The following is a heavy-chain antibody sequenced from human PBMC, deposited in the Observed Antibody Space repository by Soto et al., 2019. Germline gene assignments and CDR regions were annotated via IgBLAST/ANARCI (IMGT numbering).Heavy chain of an antibody. CDR3: TTDTLQTGLDYYYYGMDV. CDR1: VFTFSHPL. D-gene: IGHD2-15*01. Sequence: LXLSCATSVFTFSHPLMSWFLQAPVKGLEWVGRIKSKTDGGTTDYAAPVKGRFTISRDDSKNTLYLQMNSLKTEDTAVYYCTTDTLQTGLDYYYYGMDVWGQGTTVTVSS. CDR2: IKSKTDGGTT. J-gene: IGHJ6*02. V-gene: IGHV3-15*01.